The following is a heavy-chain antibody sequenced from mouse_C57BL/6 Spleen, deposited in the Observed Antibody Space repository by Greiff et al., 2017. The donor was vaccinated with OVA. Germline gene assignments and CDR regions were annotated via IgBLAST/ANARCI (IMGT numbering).Heavy chain of an antibody. CDR2: IDPSDSYS. CDR3: ARFITTVDYCDY. V-gene: IGHV1-69*01. CDR1: GYTFTSYW. J-gene: IGHJ2*01. Sequence: VQLQQPGAELVMPGASVKLSCKASGYTFTSYWMHWVKQRPGPGLEWIGEIDPSDSYSNYNQKFKGKSTLTVAKSYSTAYMQLSSLTSEDSAVYHCARFITTVDYCDYWGQGTTLTVSS. D-gene: IGHD1-2*01.